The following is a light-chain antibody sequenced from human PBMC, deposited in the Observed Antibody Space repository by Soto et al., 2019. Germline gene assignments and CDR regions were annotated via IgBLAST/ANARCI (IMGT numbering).Light chain of an antibody. J-gene: IGLJ1*01. CDR3: AAWDDSLKGYV. CDR2: NNN. Sequence: QPVLTQPPSASGTPGQRVTISCSGGSSNIGTNAVNWYQQLPGTAPKLLIYNNNQRPSGVPDRFSGSKSGTSASLAISGLASEDEDDYYGAAWDDSLKGYVFGTGTKLTVL. V-gene: IGLV1-44*01. CDR1: SSNIGTNA.